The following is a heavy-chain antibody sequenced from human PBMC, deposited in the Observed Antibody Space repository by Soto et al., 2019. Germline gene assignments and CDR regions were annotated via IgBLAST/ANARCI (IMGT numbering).Heavy chain of an antibody. CDR2: ISSSGSTI. CDR1: VFTFSDYY. Sequence: RGSLRIFCATSVFTFSDYYMSWIRQAPGKGLEWVSYISSSGSTIYYADSVKGRFTISMDNAKNSLYLQMNSLRAEDTAVYYCARDNALDGMDVWGQGTPVTGSS. CDR3: ARDNALDGMDV. J-gene: IGHJ6*02. V-gene: IGHV3-11*01.